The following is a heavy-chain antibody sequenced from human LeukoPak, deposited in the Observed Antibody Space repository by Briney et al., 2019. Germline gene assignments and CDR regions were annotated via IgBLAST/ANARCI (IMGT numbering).Heavy chain of an antibody. CDR2: INPNSGGT. V-gene: IGHV1-2*02. CDR3: ARSGGFVPTNNWFDP. J-gene: IGHJ5*02. Sequence: GASVKVSCKASGYTFTGYYMHWVRQAPGQGLEWMGWINPNSGGTNYAQKFQGRATMTRDTSISTAYMELSRLRSDDTAIYYCARSGGFVPTNNWFDPWGQGTLVTVSS. CDR1: GYTFTGYY. D-gene: IGHD5-12*01.